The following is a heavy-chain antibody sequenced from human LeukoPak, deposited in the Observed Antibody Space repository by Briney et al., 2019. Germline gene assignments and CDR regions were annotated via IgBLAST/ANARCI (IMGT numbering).Heavy chain of an antibody. CDR3: ARGQGNTIFGVVITHPSYYYYYGMGV. J-gene: IGHJ6*02. V-gene: IGHV1-69*04. CDR1: GGTFSSYA. D-gene: IGHD3-3*01. CDR2: IIPILGIA. Sequence: SVKVSCKASGGTFSSYAISWVRQAPGQGLEWVGRIIPILGIANYAQKFQGRVTITADKSTSTAYMELSSLRSEDTAVYYCARGQGNTIFGVVITHPSYYYYYGMGVRGQGTTVTVSS.